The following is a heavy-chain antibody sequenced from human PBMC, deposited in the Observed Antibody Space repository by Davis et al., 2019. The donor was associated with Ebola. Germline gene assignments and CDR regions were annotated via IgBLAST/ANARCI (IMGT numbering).Heavy chain of an antibody. J-gene: IGHJ6*04. V-gene: IGHV4-34*01. D-gene: IGHD4-11*01. CDR1: GGSFCGYY. Sequence: SQTLSLTRAVYGGSFCGYYWSWIRPPPGKGLEWIGEINHSGSTHYNPSLKSRVTISVDTSKNQFSLKLSSVTAADTAVYYCARGLWYSNYVYYYGMDVWGKGTTVTVSS. CDR3: ARGLWYSNYVYYYGMDV. CDR2: INHSGST.